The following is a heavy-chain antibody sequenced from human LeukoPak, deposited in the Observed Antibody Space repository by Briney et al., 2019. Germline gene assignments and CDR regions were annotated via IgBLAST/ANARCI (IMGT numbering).Heavy chain of an antibody. CDR1: GFTLSGYW. V-gene: IGHV3-74*01. CDR2: INNDGSGT. Sequence: GGSLRLSCAASGFTLSGYWMHWVRQAPGKGLEWVSRINNDGSGTKYADSVKGRFTISRDNAKNTLYLQMNSLRADDTAVYYCARDGDTVLVSIDYWGQGTLVTVTS. CDR3: ARDGDTVLVSIDY. D-gene: IGHD5-18*01. J-gene: IGHJ4*02.